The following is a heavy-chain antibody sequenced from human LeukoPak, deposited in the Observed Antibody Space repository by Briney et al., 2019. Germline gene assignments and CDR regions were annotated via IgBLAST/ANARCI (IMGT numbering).Heavy chain of an antibody. D-gene: IGHD6-19*01. J-gene: IGHJ4*02. CDR2: INHSGST. Sequence: KPSETLSLTCAVYGGSFSEYDWSWIRQPPGKELEWIAEINHSGSTNYNPSLKSRVTISVDTSKTQFSLKLSSVTAADTAVYYCARGPRGLGMAGTFDYWGQGTLVTVSS. V-gene: IGHV4-34*01. CDR1: GGSFSEYD. CDR3: ARGPRGLGMAGTFDY.